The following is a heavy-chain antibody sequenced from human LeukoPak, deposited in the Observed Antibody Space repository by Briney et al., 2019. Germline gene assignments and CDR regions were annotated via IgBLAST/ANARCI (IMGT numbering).Heavy chain of an antibody. CDR3: ATDYKRPPYYYYYGMDV. CDR2: FDPEDGET. V-gene: IGHV1-24*01. J-gene: IGHJ6*02. Sequence: ASVKVSCKVSGYTLTELSMHWVRQAPGKGREWMGGFDPEDGETIYAQTFQGRVTMTEDTSTDTAYMELSSLRSEDTAVYYCATDYKRPPYYYYYGMDVGGQGTTVTVSS. CDR1: GYTLTELS. D-gene: IGHD3-10*01.